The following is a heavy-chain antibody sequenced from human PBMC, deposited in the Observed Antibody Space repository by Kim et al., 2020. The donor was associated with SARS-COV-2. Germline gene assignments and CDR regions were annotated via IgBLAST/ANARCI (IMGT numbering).Heavy chain of an antibody. CDR2: LYTAGSST. CDR3: ARSSSTSCPCYYMDV. V-gene: IGHV3-74*01. D-gene: IGHD2-2*01. Sequence: GGSLRISCAASGFTFSTYWMYWFRQYPGKGLWWVPGLYTAGSSTNNADSVRCRFTISRENVKNTLYLHRNSMRAEDTAVYYFARSSSTSCPCYYMDVWGKGTTVTVPS. J-gene: IGHJ6*03. CDR1: GFTFSTYW.